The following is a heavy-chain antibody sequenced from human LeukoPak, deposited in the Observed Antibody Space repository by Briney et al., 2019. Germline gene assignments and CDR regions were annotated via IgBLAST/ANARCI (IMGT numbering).Heavy chain of an antibody. Sequence: ASVKVSCKASGYTFTSYGISWVRQAPGQGLEWMGWISAYNGNTGYAQKFQGRVTMTRNTSISTAYMELSSLRSEDTAVYYCARGHCSSTSCYGGYNWFDPWGQGTLVTVSS. V-gene: IGHV1-8*02. CDR3: ARGHCSSTSCYGGYNWFDP. D-gene: IGHD2-2*01. CDR2: ISAYNGNT. CDR1: GYTFTSYG. J-gene: IGHJ5*02.